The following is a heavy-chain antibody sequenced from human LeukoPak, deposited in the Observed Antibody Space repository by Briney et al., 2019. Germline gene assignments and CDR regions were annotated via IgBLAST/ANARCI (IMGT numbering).Heavy chain of an antibody. Sequence: PGRSLRLSCAASGFTFSSYGMHWVRQAPGKGLECVAIISYDGSNKYYTDSVKGRFTISRDNSKNTLYLQMNSLRAEDTAVYYCARGRQEFVWGQGTLVTVSS. V-gene: IGHV3-30*03. CDR1: GFTFSSYG. CDR2: ISYDGSNK. CDR3: ARGRQEFV. D-gene: IGHD2/OR15-2a*01. J-gene: IGHJ4*02.